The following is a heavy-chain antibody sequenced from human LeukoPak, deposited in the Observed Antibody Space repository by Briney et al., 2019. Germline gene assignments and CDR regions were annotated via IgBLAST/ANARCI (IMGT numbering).Heavy chain of an antibody. Sequence: ASVKVSCKASGYTFTTYNINWVRQAPGQGLEWMGWINPNSGGTNYAQKFQGEVTMTRDTSISTAYMELSRLRSDDTAVYYCARGVTGIYYYYYMDVWGKGTTVTVSS. D-gene: IGHD3-10*01. CDR1: GYTFTTYN. CDR2: INPNSGGT. V-gene: IGHV1-2*02. CDR3: ARGVTGIYYYYYMDV. J-gene: IGHJ6*03.